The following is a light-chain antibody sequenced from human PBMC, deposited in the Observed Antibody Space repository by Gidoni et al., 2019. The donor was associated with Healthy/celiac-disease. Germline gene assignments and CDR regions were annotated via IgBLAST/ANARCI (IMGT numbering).Light chain of an antibody. CDR3: QQFYSIPYT. J-gene: IGKJ2*01. CDR1: QSVLYSSNNKTY. Sequence: DIVMTQSPDSLAVSLGARATINCKSSQSVLYSSNNKTYLAWYQQKPGQPPKLLIYWASTRESGVPDRFSGSGSGTDFTLTISSLQAEDVAVYYCQQFYSIPYTFGQGTKLEIK. CDR2: WAS. V-gene: IGKV4-1*01.